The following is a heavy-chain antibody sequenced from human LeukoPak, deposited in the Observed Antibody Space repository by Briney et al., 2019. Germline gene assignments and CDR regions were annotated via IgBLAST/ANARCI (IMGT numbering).Heavy chain of an antibody. CDR3: ARGWGSFEN. D-gene: IGHD7-27*01. V-gene: IGHV3-53*01. CDR1: GLSVITDY. Sequence: EGSLRLSCAASGLSVITDYMTWVRQAPGKGLEWVSTLYSSGNTYYADSVKGRFTVSRDNSKNTLFLEMSSLRAEDTAVYFCARGWGSFENWGQGTLVAVSS. J-gene: IGHJ4*02. CDR2: LYSSGNT.